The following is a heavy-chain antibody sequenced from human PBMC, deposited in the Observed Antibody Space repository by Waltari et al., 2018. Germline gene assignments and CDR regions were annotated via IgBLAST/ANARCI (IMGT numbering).Heavy chain of an antibody. CDR3: ARDMGIYTNYVTY. CDR2: MNEDGSDI. D-gene: IGHD3-16*01. V-gene: IGHV3-7*01. CDR1: GFLVRCHG. Sequence: EVQLVESGGSLVTPGGSMTLSCTASGFLVRCHGMGCVRQAPGKGPEWVANMNEDGSDIYYVDSVKGRFSISRDNAKNSLYLQMNSLRADDTAIYYCARDMGIYTNYVTYWGQGTLVTVSS. J-gene: IGHJ4*02.